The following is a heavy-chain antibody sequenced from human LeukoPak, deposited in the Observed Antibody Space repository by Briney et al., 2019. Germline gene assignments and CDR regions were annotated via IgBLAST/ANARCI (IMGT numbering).Heavy chain of an antibody. V-gene: IGHV3-30*18. J-gene: IGHJ4*02. CDR1: GFTFSNSG. D-gene: IGHD6-25*01. Sequence: PGRSLRLSCAASGFTFSNSGMHWVRQAPGKGLEWVAVISYDGRNKYYTDSVKGRFTISRDNSKNTVYLQMNSLRAEDTAVYYCAKDHSVAAAGYYFDYWGQGTLVTVSS. CDR3: AKDHSVAAAGYYFDY. CDR2: ISYDGRNK.